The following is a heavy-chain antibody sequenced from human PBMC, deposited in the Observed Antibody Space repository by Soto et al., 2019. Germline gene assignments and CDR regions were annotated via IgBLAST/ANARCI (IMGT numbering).Heavy chain of an antibody. D-gene: IGHD3-22*01. CDR1: GGSISSYY. Sequence: QVQLQESGPGLVKPSETLSLTCTVSGGSISSYYWSWIRQPPGKGLEWIGYIYYSGSTNYNPSLTARGPIAVDTSKNKCSRKLSSVTAADTAVYYCAGEGGDSRGYYYVSYWGQGTLVTVSS. CDR3: AGEGGDSRGYYYVSY. CDR2: IYYSGST. V-gene: IGHV4-59*01. J-gene: IGHJ4*02.